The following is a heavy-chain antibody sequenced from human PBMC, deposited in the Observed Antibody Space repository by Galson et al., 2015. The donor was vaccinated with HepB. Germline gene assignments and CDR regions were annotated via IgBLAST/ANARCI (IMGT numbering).Heavy chain of an antibody. CDR2: ISYDGSNR. Sequence: SLRLSCAASGFTFSSYAIHWVRQAPGKGLEWVAVISYDGSNRYFADSVKGRFTISRDNSKNTLYLQMNSLTTEDTAVYYCARATGTYLDYWGQGTLVTVSS. V-gene: IGHV3-30-3*01. J-gene: IGHJ4*02. CDR3: ARATGTYLDY. CDR1: GFTFSSYA. D-gene: IGHD1-14*01.